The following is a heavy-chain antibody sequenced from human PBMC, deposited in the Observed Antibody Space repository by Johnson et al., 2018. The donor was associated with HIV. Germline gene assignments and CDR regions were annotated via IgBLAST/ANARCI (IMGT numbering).Heavy chain of an antibody. J-gene: IGHJ3*02. V-gene: IGHV3-30-3*01. CDR3: AREEIVVVTAMYAFDI. CDR2: ISYHGSNK. D-gene: IGHD2-21*02. CDR1: GFTFRSYA. Sequence: QVQLMESGGGVVQPGRSLRLSCAASGFTFRSYAMHWVRQAPGKGLEWVAIISYHGSNKYYADSVKGRFTISRYNSKNTLYLQMNSLRAEDTAVYYCAREEIVVVTAMYAFDIWGQGTMVTVSS.